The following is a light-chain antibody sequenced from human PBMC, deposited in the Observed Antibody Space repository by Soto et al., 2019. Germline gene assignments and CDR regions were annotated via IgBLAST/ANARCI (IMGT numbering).Light chain of an antibody. CDR1: QSVRSNF. J-gene: IGKJ1*01. CDR2: GAS. Sequence: EIVLTQSPGTLSLSPGDRATLSCRASQSVRSNFLAWYQQKPGQAPRLLIYGASIRATGIPDRFSGSGSGTDFTLTIRRLEPEDFAMYLCHQYGSSPRTFGQGTKVEIK. V-gene: IGKV3-20*01. CDR3: HQYGSSPRT.